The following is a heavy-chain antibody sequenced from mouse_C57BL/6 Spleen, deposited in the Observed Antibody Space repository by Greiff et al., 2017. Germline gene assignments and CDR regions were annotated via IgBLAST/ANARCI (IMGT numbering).Heavy chain of an antibody. CDR3: APALDGYYSDY. V-gene: IGHV14-2*01. Sequence: EVKLQEPGAELVKPGASVKLSCTASGFNIKDYYMPWVKQRTEQGLEWIGRIDPEDGATKSAPKFQGKATITADTSSNTAYLQLSSLTSEDTAVYYCAPALDGYYSDYWGQGTTLTVSS. J-gene: IGHJ2*01. CDR2: IDPEDGAT. D-gene: IGHD2-3*01. CDR1: GFNIKDYY.